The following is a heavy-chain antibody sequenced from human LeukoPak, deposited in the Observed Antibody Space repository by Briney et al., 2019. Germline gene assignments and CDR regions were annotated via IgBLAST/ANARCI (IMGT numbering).Heavy chain of an antibody. V-gene: IGHV4-38-2*01. D-gene: IGHD3-10*01. CDR2: SYHSGST. CDR3: ARLSGGSGTRGVFDY. J-gene: IGHJ4*02. CDR1: GYSISGAHY. Sequence: SETLSLTCAISGYSISGAHYWGWIRQPPGKGLEWIGSSYHSGSTYYNPSLKSRVTISVDTSKNQFSLKLTSVTAADTAVYYCARLSGGSGTRGVFDYWGQGTLVTVSS.